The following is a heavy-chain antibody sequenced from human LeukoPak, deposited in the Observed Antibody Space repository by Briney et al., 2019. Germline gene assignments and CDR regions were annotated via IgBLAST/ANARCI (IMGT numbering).Heavy chain of an antibody. CDR3: ARDRGRVPTTGSAFDI. V-gene: IGHV3-66*01. Sequence: GGSLRLSSAASGFSVSSTYMSWVRQAPGKGLEWVAIIYSRSTYYADSVRGRFTISRDSSKNTLSLEVNSLRVEDTAVYYCARDRGRVPTTGSAFDIWGRGTMVTVSS. CDR2: IYSRST. J-gene: IGHJ3*02. D-gene: IGHD1-14*01. CDR1: GFSVSSTY.